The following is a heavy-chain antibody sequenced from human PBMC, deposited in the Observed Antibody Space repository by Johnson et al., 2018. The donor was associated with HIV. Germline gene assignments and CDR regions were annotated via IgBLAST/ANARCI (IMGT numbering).Heavy chain of an antibody. D-gene: IGHD3-16*01. CDR1: GFTFDDYG. CDR3: ARFGDMPAWRDAFDI. Sequence: VRLVESGGGVVRPGGSLRLSCAASGFTFDDYGMNWVRQAPGKGLEWVSGINWNGGSTGYADSVKDRFTISRDNAKNSLHLQMNSLRAEDTAVYYCARFGDMPAWRDAFDIWGQGTMVTVSS. J-gene: IGHJ3*02. V-gene: IGHV3-20*04. CDR2: INWNGGST.